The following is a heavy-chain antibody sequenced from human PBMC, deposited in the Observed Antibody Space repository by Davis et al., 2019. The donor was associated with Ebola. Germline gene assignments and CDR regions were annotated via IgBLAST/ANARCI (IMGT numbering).Heavy chain of an antibody. CDR2: ISAYNGNT. V-gene: IGHV1-18*04. CDR1: GYTFTSYG. J-gene: IGHJ6*04. Sequence: ASVKVSCKASGYTFTSYGISWVRQAPGQGLEWMGWISAYNGNTNYAQKLQGRVTMTTDTSTSTAYMELNRLRSDDTAVYYCAKSGLSFGVVKYHYGMDVWGKGTTVTVSS. D-gene: IGHD3-3*01. CDR3: AKSGLSFGVVKYHYGMDV.